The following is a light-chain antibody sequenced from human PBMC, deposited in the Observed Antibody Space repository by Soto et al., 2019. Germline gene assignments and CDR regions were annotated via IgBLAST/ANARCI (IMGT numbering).Light chain of an antibody. V-gene: IGKV1-5*03. CDR3: RQVNRYPRIP. J-gene: IGKJ5*01. CDR1: QTISSW. Sequence: KVTQSPCSLSGSERDRATITCRASQTISSWLAWYQQKPGKAPKLLIYKASTLKSGVPSRFSGSGSGTEFTLTISILQPEDFGTCDCRQVNRYPRIPFG. CDR2: KAS.